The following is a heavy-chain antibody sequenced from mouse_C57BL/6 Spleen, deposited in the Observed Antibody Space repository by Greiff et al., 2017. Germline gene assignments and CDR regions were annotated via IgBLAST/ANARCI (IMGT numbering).Heavy chain of an antibody. Sequence: QVQLQRSGAELVRPGASVTLSCKAWGYTFTDYEMHWVKQTPVHGLEWIGAIDPETGGTAYNQKFKGKAILTADKSSSTAYMELRSLTSEDSAVYYCTLYDGYYGYFDYWGQGTTLTVSS. J-gene: IGHJ2*01. CDR1: GYTFTDYE. V-gene: IGHV1-15*01. CDR3: TLYDGYYGYFDY. CDR2: IDPETGGT. D-gene: IGHD2-3*01.